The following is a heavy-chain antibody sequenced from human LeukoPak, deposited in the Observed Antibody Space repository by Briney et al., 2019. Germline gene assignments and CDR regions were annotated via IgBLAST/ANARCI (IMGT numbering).Heavy chain of an antibody. CDR2: IYYSGST. V-gene: IGHV4-59*08. Sequence: SETLSLTCTVSGGSISSYYWSWIRQPPGKGLEWIGYIYYSGSTNYNPSLKSRVTILVDTSKNQFSLKLSSVTAADTAVYYCASGIAAAGTRYFQHWGQGTLVTVSS. J-gene: IGHJ1*01. CDR3: ASGIAAAGTRYFQH. CDR1: GGSISSYY. D-gene: IGHD6-13*01.